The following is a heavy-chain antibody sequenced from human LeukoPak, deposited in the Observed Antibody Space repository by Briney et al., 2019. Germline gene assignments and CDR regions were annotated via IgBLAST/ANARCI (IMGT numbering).Heavy chain of an antibody. J-gene: IGHJ3*02. CDR2: TIPIFGTA. V-gene: IGHV1-69*13. CDR1: LGTFSNYV. Sequence: ASVKDSCQASLGTFSNYVISWVRQAPGQGVEWMGGTIPIFGTANYAQKFRGGVTITAEESKSTAYMELSSLRAEDTAVYYCARMKDIVVVPPAPTTGERDAFDIWGQGTMVTVSS. CDR3: ARMKDIVVVPPAPTTGERDAFDI. D-gene: IGHD2-2*01.